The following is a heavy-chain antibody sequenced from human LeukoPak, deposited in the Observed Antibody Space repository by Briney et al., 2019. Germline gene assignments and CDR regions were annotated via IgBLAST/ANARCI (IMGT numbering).Heavy chain of an antibody. Sequence: ASVKVSCKASGYTFTGYYMHWVRQATGQGLEWMGWMNPNSGNTGYAQKFQGRVTMTRDMSMSTAYMELSRLRSVDTAVYYCAGEDNSSGYRPFDIWGQGTMVTVPS. D-gene: IGHD3-22*01. V-gene: IGHV1-2*02. CDR1: GYTFTGYY. J-gene: IGHJ3*02. CDR3: AGEDNSSGYRPFDI. CDR2: MNPNSGNT.